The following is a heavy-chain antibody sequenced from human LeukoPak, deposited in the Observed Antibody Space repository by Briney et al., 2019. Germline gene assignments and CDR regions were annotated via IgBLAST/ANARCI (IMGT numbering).Heavy chain of an antibody. CDR3: AKAGGSSSWYYFDY. D-gene: IGHD6-13*01. V-gene: IGHV3-9*03. CDR2: ISWNSGSI. J-gene: IGHJ4*02. CDR1: GFTFDDYA. Sequence: PGGSLRLSCAASGFTFDDYAMHWVRQAPGKGLEWVSGISWNSGSIGYADSVKGRFTISRDNAKNSLYLQMNSLRAEDMALHYCAKAGGSSSWYYFDYWGQGTLVTVSS.